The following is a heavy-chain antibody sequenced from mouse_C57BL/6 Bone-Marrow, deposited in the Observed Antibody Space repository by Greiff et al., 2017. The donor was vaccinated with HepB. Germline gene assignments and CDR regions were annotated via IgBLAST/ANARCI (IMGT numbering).Heavy chain of an antibody. J-gene: IGHJ4*01. CDR3: ASHGYDYAMDY. D-gene: IGHD2-2*01. CDR2: IYPSDSET. Sequence: VKQRPGQGLEWIGNIYPSDSETHYNQKFKDKATLTVDKSSSTAYMQLSSLTSEDSAVYYCASHGYDYAMDYWGQGTSVTVSS. V-gene: IGHV1-61*01.